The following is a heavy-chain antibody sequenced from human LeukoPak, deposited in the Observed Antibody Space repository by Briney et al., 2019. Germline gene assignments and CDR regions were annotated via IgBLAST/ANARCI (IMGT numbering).Heavy chain of an antibody. CDR1: AFTLTNYA. V-gene: IGHV3-23*01. CDR2: ISDSGGST. J-gene: IGHJ4*02. CDR3: AKGSSGWYNDY. D-gene: IGHD6-19*01. Sequence: GGSLRLSCAASAFTLTNYAMSWVCQAPGKGLEWVAAISDSGGSTYYADSVRGRFTISRDNSKNTLYLQMNSLRVEDTAVYYCAKGSSGWYNDYWGQGTLVTVSS.